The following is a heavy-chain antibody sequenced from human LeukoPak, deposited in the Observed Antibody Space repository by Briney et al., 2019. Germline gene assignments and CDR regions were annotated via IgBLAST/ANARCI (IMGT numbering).Heavy chain of an antibody. CDR3: ATPSPYYYDSSVQPCY. V-gene: IGHV3-23*01. CDR2: INYSGGST. Sequence: TGGSLRLSCAASGFTFDSYPMSWLRQAPGKGLEWVSAINYSGGSTYYADSVKGRFTISRDNFKNTLYLQMNSLRAEDTAVYYCATPSPYYYDSSVQPCYWGQGTLVTVSS. CDR1: GFTFDSYP. J-gene: IGHJ4*02. D-gene: IGHD3-22*01.